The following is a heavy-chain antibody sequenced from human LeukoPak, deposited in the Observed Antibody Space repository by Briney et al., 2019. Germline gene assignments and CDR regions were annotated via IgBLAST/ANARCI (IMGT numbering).Heavy chain of an antibody. V-gene: IGHV1-2*02. D-gene: IGHD3-22*01. CDR1: GYTFTGYY. CDR2: INPNSGGT. J-gene: IGHJ4*02. Sequence: ASVKVSCKASGYTFTGYYIHWVRQAPGQGLDWMGWINPNSGGTKYAQKFQGRVTMTRDTSISTAYMELTRLRSDDTAVYYCARDKRGDSSSYSTRAFDFWGQGTLVTVSS. CDR3: ARDKRGDSSSYSTRAFDF.